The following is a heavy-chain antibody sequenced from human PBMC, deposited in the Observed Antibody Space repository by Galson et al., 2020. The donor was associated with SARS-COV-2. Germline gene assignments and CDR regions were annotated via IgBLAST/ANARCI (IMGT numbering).Heavy chain of an antibody. D-gene: IGHD2-21*02. Sequence: GESLKISCEASGFTFSNAWMSWVRQAPGKGLEWVGRIKSKTDGGTTDYAAPVKGRFTISRDDSKNTLYLQMNSLKTEDTAVYYCNSLQYCGGSCSSSVYYGVDVWGQGATVTVSS. J-gene: IGHJ6*02. CDR1: GFTFSNAW. CDR3: NSLQYCGGSCSSSVYYGVDV. CDR2: IKSKTDGGTT. V-gene: IGHV3-15*01.